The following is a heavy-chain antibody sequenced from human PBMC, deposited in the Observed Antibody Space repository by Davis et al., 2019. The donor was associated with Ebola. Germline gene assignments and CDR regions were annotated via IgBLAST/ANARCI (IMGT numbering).Heavy chain of an antibody. J-gene: IGHJ4*02. CDR1: GFTFSSYW. D-gene: IGHD6-6*01. CDR3: ASGGSSDY. Sequence: GEFLKIPCAASGFTFSSYWIHWVRQAPGKGLVWVSRINSDGSSTSYADSVKGRFTISRDNAKNTLYLQMNSLRAEDTAVYYCASGGSSDYWGQGTLVTVSS. V-gene: IGHV3-74*01. CDR2: INSDGSST.